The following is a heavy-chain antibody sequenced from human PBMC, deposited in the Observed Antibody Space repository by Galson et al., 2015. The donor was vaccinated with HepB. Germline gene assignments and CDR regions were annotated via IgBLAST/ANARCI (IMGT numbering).Heavy chain of an antibody. CDR3: ARDLSGWSNDYGDSDDY. CDR1: GFTFSSYA. CDR2: ISYDGSNK. D-gene: IGHD4-17*01. J-gene: IGHJ4*02. Sequence: SLRLSCAASGFTFSSYAMHWVRQAPGKGLEWVAVISYDGSNKYYADSVKGRFTISRDDSKNTLYLQMNSLRAEDTAVYYCARDLSGWSNDYGDSDDYWGQGTLVTVSS. V-gene: IGHV3-30-3*01.